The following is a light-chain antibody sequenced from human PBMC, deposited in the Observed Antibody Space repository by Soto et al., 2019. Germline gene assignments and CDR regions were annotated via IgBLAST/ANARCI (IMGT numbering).Light chain of an antibody. CDR1: SSDVGGYNY. J-gene: IGLJ2*01. CDR2: DVS. V-gene: IGLV2-14*01. CDR3: SSYTSSSILV. Sequence: QSVLTQPASVSGSPGQSITISCTGTSSDVGGYNYVSWYQQHPGKVPKLMIYDVSHRPSGISDRFSGSKSGNTASLTISGLQAEDEADYYCSSYTSSSILVFGGGTKLPV.